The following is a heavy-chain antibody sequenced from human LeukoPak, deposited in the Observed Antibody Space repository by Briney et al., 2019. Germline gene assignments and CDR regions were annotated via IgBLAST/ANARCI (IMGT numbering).Heavy chain of an antibody. V-gene: IGHV4-34*01. CDR2: INNSGST. J-gene: IGHJ1*01. D-gene: IGHD4-23*01. CDR3: ARLAHDYGGPPRH. Sequence: PSETLSLTCAVYGGSFSGYYWSWIRQPPWRGLEWIGEINNSGSTNYNPSLKSRVTISADTSKNQFSLKLSSVTAADTAVYNCARLAHDYGGPPRHWGQGTLVTVSS. CDR1: GGSFSGYY.